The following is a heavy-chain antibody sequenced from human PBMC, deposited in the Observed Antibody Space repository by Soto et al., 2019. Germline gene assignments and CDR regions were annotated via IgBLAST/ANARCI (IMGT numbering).Heavy chain of an antibody. CDR2: ISYDGSNK. D-gene: IGHD3-9*01. Sequence: LSCAASGLTFSNYGMHWVRQAPGKGLEWVAVISYDGSNKYYADSVKGRFTISRDNSKNTLYLQMNRLRAEDTAVYYCAKAPNFDWLSHFDYWGQGTLVTVS. V-gene: IGHV3-30*18. CDR1: GLTFSNYG. J-gene: IGHJ4*02. CDR3: AKAPNFDWLSHFDY.